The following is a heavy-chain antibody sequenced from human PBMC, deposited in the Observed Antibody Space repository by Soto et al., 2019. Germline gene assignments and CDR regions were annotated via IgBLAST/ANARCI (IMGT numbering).Heavy chain of an antibody. D-gene: IGHD6-6*01. Sequence: VASVKVSCKASGYTFTSYAMHWVRQAPGQRLEWMGIINPSGGNTSYAQKYQGRVTMTRDTSTSTVYMELSSLRSEDTAVYYCAISSIAARRKFDYWGQGTLVTVSS. CDR1: GYTFTSYA. J-gene: IGHJ4*02. CDR2: INPSGGNT. CDR3: AISSIAARRKFDY. V-gene: IGHV1-46*01.